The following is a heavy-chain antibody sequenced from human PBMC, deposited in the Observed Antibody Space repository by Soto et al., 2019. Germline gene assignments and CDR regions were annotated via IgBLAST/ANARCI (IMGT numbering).Heavy chain of an antibody. CDR3: TKALYCSFTSCYSRGDFLPL. CDR1: GFNFRSYA. D-gene: IGHD2-2*01. J-gene: IGHJ3*01. V-gene: IGHV3-23*01. Sequence: PGGSLRLSCTASGFNFRSYAMRFVRQAPGKGLEGVSRISSHGEITYHTGGTWYADSVRVRXXSSRDNSNKTLYLQMSSLRADDTAVYFCTKALYCSFTSCYSRGDFLPLWAQGSIVPGS. CDR2: ISSHGEIT.